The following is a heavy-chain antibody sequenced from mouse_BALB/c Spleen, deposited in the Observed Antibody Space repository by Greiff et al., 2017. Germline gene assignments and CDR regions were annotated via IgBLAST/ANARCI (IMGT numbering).Heavy chain of an antibody. V-gene: IGHV1-4*01. CDR3: GGGGGRGWYFDV. CDR2: INPSSGYT. Sequence: QVQLQQSGAELARPGASVKMSCKASGYTFTSYTMHWVKQRPGQGLEWIGYINPSSGYTNYNQKFKDKATLTADKSSSTAYMQLSSRTSEDSAVYYGGGGGGRGWYFDVWGAGTTVTVSS. CDR1: GYTFTSYT. J-gene: IGHJ1*01.